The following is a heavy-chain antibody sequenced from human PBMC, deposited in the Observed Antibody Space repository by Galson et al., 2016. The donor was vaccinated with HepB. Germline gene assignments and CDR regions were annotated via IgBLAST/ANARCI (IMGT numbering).Heavy chain of an antibody. V-gene: IGHV3-66*01. CDR2: IYSDGRGGNT. J-gene: IGHJ4*02. CDR3: ATAYRSGWSLDY. CDR1: EFSVSNSY. D-gene: IGHD6-19*01. Sequence: SLRLSCAASEFSVSNSYMSWVRQAPRKGLEWVSLIYSDGRGGNTYYIDSVKGRFTISRDKSRNTLYLQMNSLRAEDTAVYYCATAYRSGWSLDYWGRGTLVTVSA.